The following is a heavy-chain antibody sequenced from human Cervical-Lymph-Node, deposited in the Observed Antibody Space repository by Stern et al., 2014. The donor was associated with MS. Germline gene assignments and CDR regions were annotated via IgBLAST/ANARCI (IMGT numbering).Heavy chain of an antibody. D-gene: IGHD2-2*01. V-gene: IGHV3-13*01. CDR1: GFTFSNYD. CDR3: ARGSSCSSTSCYGYYCDY. CDR2: IGNAGDK. Sequence: EVQLVESGGGLVQPGGSLRLSCAASGFTFSNYDMHWVRQATGKGLEWVSAIGNAGDKYYPGSVEGRFTIARENAKNSLYLQMNSLRAGDTAVYYCARGSSCSSTSCYGYYCDYWGQGTLVTVSA. J-gene: IGHJ4*02.